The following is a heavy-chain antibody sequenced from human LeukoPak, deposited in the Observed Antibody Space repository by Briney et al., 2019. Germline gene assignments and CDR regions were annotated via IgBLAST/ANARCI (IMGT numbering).Heavy chain of an antibody. J-gene: IGHJ4*02. V-gene: IGHV3-7*01. CDR1: GFVFSDYW. D-gene: IGHD3-3*01. CDR2: IKQGASDI. Sequence: PEGSLRLSCVASGFVFSDYWMNWVRQAPGKGLEWVANIKQGASDIRYVDSVKGRFTISRDNAKNSLYLQLNSLRAEDTAVYYCAGGSGWLIDHWGQGTLVTVSS. CDR3: AGGSGWLIDH.